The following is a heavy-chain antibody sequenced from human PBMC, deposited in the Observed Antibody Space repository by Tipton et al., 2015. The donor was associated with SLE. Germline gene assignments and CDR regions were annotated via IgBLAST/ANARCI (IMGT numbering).Heavy chain of an antibody. CDR1: GGSINDYY. V-gene: IGHV4-59*07. J-gene: IGHJ4*02. D-gene: IGHD6-13*01. CDR2: IYDSGS. CDR3: TGVGSGPGTGY. Sequence: TLSLTCIVSGGSINDYYWGWVRQSPGKGLEWIASIYDSGSDDKPSLKNRVTISLDTSKSQFSLRLTPVTAADTAVYYCTGVGSGPGTGYWGQGTLVTVSS.